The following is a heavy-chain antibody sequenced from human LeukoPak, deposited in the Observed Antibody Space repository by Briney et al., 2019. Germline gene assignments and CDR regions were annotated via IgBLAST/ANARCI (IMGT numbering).Heavy chain of an antibody. Sequence: SETLSLTCTVSGGSISSSSYYWGWIRQPPGKGLEWIGEINHSGSTNYNPSLKSRVTISVDTSKNQFSLKLSSVTAADTAVYYCARGRRKITIFGVVRNWFYPWGQGTLVTVSS. D-gene: IGHD3-3*01. V-gene: IGHV4-39*07. CDR2: INHSGST. CDR3: ARGRRKITIFGVVRNWFYP. CDR1: GGSISSSSYY. J-gene: IGHJ5*02.